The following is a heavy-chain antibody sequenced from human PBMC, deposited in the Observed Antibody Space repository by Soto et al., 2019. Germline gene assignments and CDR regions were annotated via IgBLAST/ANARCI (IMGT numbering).Heavy chain of an antibody. J-gene: IGHJ4*02. CDR1: GFTFSSYA. V-gene: IGHV3-9*01. CDR2: ISWNSGSI. CDR3: AKDKYYDSSGYSTFDY. Sequence: GGSLRLSCAASGFTFSSYAMSWVRQAPGKGLEWVSTISWNSGSIGYADSVKGRFTISRDNAKNSLYLQMNSLRAEDTALYYCAKDKYYDSSGYSTFDYWGQGTLVTVSS. D-gene: IGHD3-22*01.